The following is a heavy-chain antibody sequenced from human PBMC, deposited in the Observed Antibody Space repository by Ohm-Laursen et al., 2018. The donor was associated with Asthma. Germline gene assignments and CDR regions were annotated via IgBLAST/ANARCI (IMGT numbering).Heavy chain of an antibody. CDR2: MSFDGTNK. Sequence: SLRLSCAAPGFTFRSYAMHWVRQAPGKGLEWVAVMSFDGTNKYHAASVQGRFTISRDNSKSTLFLQMSSLRPEDTAVYYCARGLGGIHRWLSYQIDKWGQGTQVTVSS. CDR3: ARGLGGIHRWLSYQIDK. J-gene: IGHJ4*02. V-gene: IGHV3-30-3*01. D-gene: IGHD5-18*01. CDR1: GFTFRSYA.